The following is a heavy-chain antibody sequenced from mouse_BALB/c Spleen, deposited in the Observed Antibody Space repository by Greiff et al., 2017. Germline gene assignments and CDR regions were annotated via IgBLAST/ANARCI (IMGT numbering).Heavy chain of an antibody. CDR3: ARNGGVGAWFAY. CDR2: IWSGGST. D-gene: IGHD1-1*01. CDR1: GFSLTSYG. Sequence: QVQLQQSGPGLVQPSQSLSITCTVSGFSLTSYGVHWVRQSPGKGLEWLGVIWSGGSTDYNAAFISRLSISKDNSKSQVFFKMNSLQANDTAIYYCARNGGVGAWFAYWGQGTLVTVSA. V-gene: IGHV2-2*02. J-gene: IGHJ3*01.